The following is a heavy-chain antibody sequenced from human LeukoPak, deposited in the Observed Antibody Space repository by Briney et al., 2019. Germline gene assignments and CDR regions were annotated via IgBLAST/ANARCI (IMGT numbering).Heavy chain of an antibody. V-gene: IGHV1-2*02. CDR1: GYTFTGYY. CDR3: ARAAGLAVAGDY. Sequence: RASVKVSCKASGYTFTGYYMHWVRQAPGQGLEWMGWINPNSGGTNYAQKFQGRVTMTRDTSISTAYMELSRLRSDDTAVYYCARAAGLAVAGDYRGQGTLVTVSS. J-gene: IGHJ4*02. CDR2: INPNSGGT. D-gene: IGHD6-19*01.